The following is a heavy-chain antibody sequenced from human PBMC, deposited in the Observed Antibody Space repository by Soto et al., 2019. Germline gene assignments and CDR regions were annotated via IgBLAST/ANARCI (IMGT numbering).Heavy chain of an antibody. Sequence: EVQLLESGGGLVQPGGSLRLSCAASGFTFSSYAMSWVRQAPGKGLEWVSAISGSGGSTYYADSVKGRFTISRDNSKNSVYLQINSLRAEDTAVFYCARALSHYFDYWGQGTLVTVSS. V-gene: IGHV3-23*01. CDR1: GFTFSSYA. CDR2: ISGSGGST. CDR3: ARALSHYFDY. J-gene: IGHJ4*02.